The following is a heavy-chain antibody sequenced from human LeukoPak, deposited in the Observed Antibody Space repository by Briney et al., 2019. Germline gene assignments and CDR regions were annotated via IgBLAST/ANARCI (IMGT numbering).Heavy chain of an antibody. CDR2: VHHTGSD. D-gene: IGHD1-26*01. CDR1: GYSISAGYF. CDR3: ARVIVTATHVPDAFDL. V-gene: IGHV4-38-2*01. J-gene: IGHJ3*01. Sequence: PSETLSLTCVISGYSISAGYFWGWIRQSPVKGLEWIVSVHHTGSDYYNPSLKSRVTISIDTSKNHFSLNLTSVTAADTAVFFCARVIVTATHVPDAFDLWGQGILVTVSS.